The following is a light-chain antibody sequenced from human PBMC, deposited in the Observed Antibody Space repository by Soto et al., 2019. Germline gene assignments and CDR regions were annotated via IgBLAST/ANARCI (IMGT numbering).Light chain of an antibody. CDR1: SSDVGSYNL. CDR3: CSYAVSSTVV. J-gene: IGLJ2*01. V-gene: IGLV2-23*01. CDR2: EGS. Sequence: QSALTQPASVSGSPGQSITISCTGTSSDVGSYNLVSWYQQHPGKAPKLMIYEGSKRPSGVSNRFSGSKSGNTASLTISGLPAEDEAVYFGCSYAVSSTVVFGGGTKLTVL.